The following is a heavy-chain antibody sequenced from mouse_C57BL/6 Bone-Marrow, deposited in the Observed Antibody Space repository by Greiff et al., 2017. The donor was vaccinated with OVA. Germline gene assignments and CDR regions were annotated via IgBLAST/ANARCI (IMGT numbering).Heavy chain of an antibody. D-gene: IGHD2-3*01. CDR1: GYTFTDYN. CDR3: ARSSDGYYPYWYFDV. J-gene: IGHJ1*03. V-gene: IGHV1-18*01. Sequence: EVQLQQSGPELVKPGASVKIPCKASGYTFTDYNMDWVKQSHGKSLEWIGDINPNNGGTIYNQKFKGKATLTVAKSSSTAYMERRSLTSEDTAVYYCARSSDGYYPYWYFDVWGTGTTVTVSS. CDR2: INPNNGGT.